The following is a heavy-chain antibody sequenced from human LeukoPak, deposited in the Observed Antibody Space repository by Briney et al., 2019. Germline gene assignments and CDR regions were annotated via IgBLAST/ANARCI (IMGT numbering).Heavy chain of an antibody. D-gene: IGHD2-2*01. Sequence: GGSLRLSCAASGFTFSSYAMSWVRQAPGKGLEWVSAISGSGGSTYYADTVKGRFTISRDNSKNTLYLQMNSLRAEDTAVYYCAKDTSRLYYYYGMDVWGQGTTVTVSS. CDR3: AKDTSRLYYYYGMDV. J-gene: IGHJ6*02. CDR2: ISGSGGST. CDR1: GFTFSSYA. V-gene: IGHV3-23*01.